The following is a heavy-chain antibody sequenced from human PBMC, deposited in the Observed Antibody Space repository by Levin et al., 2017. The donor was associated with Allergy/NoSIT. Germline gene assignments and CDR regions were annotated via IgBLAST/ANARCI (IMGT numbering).Heavy chain of an antibody. CDR2: ISSSSSYI. J-gene: IGHJ4*02. Sequence: GGSLRLSCAASGFTFSSYSMNWVRQAPGKGLEWVSSISSSSSYIYYADSVKGRFTISRDNAKNSLYLQMNSLRAEDTAVYYCARGNPSYNDFWSGYYQREGYFDYWGQGTLVTVSS. CDR1: GFTFSSYS. CDR3: ARGNPSYNDFWSGYYQREGYFDY. V-gene: IGHV3-21*01. D-gene: IGHD3-3*01.